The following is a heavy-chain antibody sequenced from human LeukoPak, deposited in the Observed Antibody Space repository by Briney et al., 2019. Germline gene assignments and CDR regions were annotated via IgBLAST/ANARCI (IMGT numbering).Heavy chain of an antibody. J-gene: IGHJ4*02. Sequence: GGSLRPSCAAAGFTFSTYGMHWDRQAAGKGLEWVAFMSYDGSIKYYADSVKGRFTISRDNAKTSLYLQMTSLRDEDTAVYYCARAWGLGYCSSTSCYPSDYWGQGALVTVSS. CDR3: ARAWGLGYCSSTSCYPSDY. V-gene: IGHV3-30*03. CDR1: GFTFSTYG. CDR2: MSYDGSIK. D-gene: IGHD2-2*01.